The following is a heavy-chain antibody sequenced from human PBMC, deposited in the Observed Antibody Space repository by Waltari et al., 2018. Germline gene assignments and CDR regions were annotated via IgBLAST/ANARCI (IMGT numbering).Heavy chain of an antibody. CDR2: IYSSGST. D-gene: IGHD4-17*01. CDR1: GCYISSSSYY. V-gene: IGHV4-39*07. CDR3: GGGDYRFDY. J-gene: IGHJ4*02. Sequence: QLQLQESGPGLVKPSEALSLTWTVSGCYISSSSYYWGWIRHPPGKGLEWIGSIYSSGSTYYNPSLKSRVTISVDTSKNQFSLKLSSVTAADTAVYYCGGGDYRFDYWGQGTLVTVSS.